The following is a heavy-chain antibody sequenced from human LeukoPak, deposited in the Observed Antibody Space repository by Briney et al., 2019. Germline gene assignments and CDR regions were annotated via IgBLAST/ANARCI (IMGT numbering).Heavy chain of an antibody. D-gene: IGHD3-10*01. V-gene: IGHV1-2*02. CDR3: ARDHSYYDSGSYSNVDY. Sequence: ASVKVSCKASGYTFTDYYIHWVRQAPGQGLEWMGWINPNSGGTNYAQKFQGRVTMTRDTSSSTAYMELSRLRSDDTAVYYCARDHSYYDSGSYSNVDYWGQGTLVTVSS. CDR1: GYTFTDYY. CDR2: INPNSGGT. J-gene: IGHJ4*02.